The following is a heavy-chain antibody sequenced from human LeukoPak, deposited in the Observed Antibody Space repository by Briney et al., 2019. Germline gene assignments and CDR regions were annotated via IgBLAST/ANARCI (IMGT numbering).Heavy chain of an antibody. CDR3: ARERDRFDY. V-gene: IGHV3-23*01. J-gene: IGHJ4*02. CDR1: GFTFNSFG. Sequence: GGSLRLSCAASGFTFNSFGMSWVRQAPGKGLEWVSAITGSGGSTYYADSVKGRFTISRVNSKNTLYLQMNSLRAEDTAVYYCARERDRFDYWGQGTLVTVSS. CDR2: ITGSGGST.